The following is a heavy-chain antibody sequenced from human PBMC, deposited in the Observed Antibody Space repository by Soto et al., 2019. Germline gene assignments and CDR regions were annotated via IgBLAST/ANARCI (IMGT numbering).Heavy chain of an antibody. V-gene: IGHV4-34*01. J-gene: IGHJ4*02. D-gene: IGHD2-8*01. Sequence: SETLSLTCAVYGGSFSGYYWSWIRQPPGKGLEWIGEINHSGSTNYNPSLKSRVTISVDTSKNQFSLKLSSVTAADTAVYYCARGVPANYCTNGVCYISTDYGGNLFDYWGQGTLVTVSS. CDR2: INHSGST. CDR1: GGSFSGYY. CDR3: ARGVPANYCTNGVCYISTDYGGNLFDY.